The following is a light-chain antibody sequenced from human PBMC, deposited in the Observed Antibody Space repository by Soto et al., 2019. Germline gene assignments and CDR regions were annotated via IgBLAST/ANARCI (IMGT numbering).Light chain of an antibody. CDR2: GAS. Sequence: EIVLTQSPGTLSLSPGERATLSCRASQSVSSTYLAWYQQKPGQSPRLLIYGASNRATGIPDRFSGSGSGTVFTLTISRLEPEDFAVYYCQQYGGSRWTFGQGTMVDI. J-gene: IGKJ1*01. CDR1: QSVSSTY. V-gene: IGKV3-20*01. CDR3: QQYGGSRWT.